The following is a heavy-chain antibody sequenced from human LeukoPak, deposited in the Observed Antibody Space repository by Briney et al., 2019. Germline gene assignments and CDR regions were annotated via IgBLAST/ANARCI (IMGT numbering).Heavy chain of an antibody. CDR2: INPDSGDT. J-gene: IGHJ5*02. V-gene: IGHV1-2*02. Sequence: ASMKVSCKASGYTFTGYYLHWVRQAPGQGLEWMGWINPDSGDTNYLQKFQGRVTMTRDTSISTAYMELSRLSSDDTAVYYCTRDLLGGSGTFDPWGQGTLVTVSS. CDR3: TRDLLGGSGTFDP. D-gene: IGHD3-10*01. CDR1: GYTFTGYY.